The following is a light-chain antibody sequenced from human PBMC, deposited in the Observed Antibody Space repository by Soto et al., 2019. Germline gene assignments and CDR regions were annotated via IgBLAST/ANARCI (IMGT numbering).Light chain of an antibody. J-gene: IGLJ2*01. Sequence: QPASVSGSPGQSITISCTGTSSDVGSYNLVSWYQQHPGKAPKLMIYEGSKRPSGVSNRFSGSKSGNTASLTISGLQAEDEADYYCCSYAGSTTYVVFGGGTKVTVL. CDR3: CSYAGSTTYVV. CDR1: SSDVGSYNL. V-gene: IGLV2-23*01. CDR2: EGS.